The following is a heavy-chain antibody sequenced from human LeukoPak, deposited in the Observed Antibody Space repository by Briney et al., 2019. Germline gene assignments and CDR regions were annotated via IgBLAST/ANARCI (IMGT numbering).Heavy chain of an antibody. V-gene: IGHV3-23*01. CDR1: GFTFSSFG. D-gene: IGHD3-22*01. CDR3: AKMENYESSGPSYFDY. Sequence: PGGSLRLSCAASGFTFSSFGMSWVRQAPGQGLEWVAAISGGGRSTYYADSVKGRFTISRDNSKNTLYLQMNSLSAEDTAVYFCAKMENYESSGPSYFDYWGQGTLVTVSS. CDR2: ISGGGRST. J-gene: IGHJ4*02.